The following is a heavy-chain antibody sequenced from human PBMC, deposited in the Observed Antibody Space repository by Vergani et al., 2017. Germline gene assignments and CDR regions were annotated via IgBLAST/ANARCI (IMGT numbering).Heavy chain of an antibody. Sequence: EVQLLESGGGLVQPGGSLRLSCAASGFTFSSYAISWVRQAPGKGLEWVSAISGSGGSTYYADSVKGRFTISRNNSKKTLYLQMNSLRAEDTAVYYCASGYANDYWGQGTLVTVSS. CDR1: GFTFSSYA. V-gene: IGHV3-23*01. J-gene: IGHJ4*02. D-gene: IGHD5-18*01. CDR2: ISGSGGST. CDR3: ASGYANDY.